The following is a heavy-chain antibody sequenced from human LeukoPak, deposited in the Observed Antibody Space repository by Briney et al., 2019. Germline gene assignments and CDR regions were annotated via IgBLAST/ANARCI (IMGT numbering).Heavy chain of an antibody. CDR2: INRG. CDR3: ARGSSHFDK. CDR1: GGAFSDYY. V-gene: IGHV4-34*01. J-gene: IGHJ4*02. Sequence: SGTLSPPCAVYGGAFSDYYWTRIRPAPGKGLEWIGEINRGDYNPSLKSRVTISVDTSKNQFSLKLTSVTAADTGVYYCARGSSHFDKWGQGTLVTVSS.